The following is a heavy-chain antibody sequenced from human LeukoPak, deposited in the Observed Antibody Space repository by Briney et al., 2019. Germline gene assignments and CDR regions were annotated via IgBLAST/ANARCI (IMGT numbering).Heavy chain of an antibody. D-gene: IGHD6-13*01. CDR2: IRWNSGSI. CDR1: GFTLDDYA. J-gene: IGHJ4*02. CDR3: AKDSIAAAGTIDY. Sequence: GGSLRLSCAASGFTLDDYAMHWVRHAPGKGLEWVSGIRWNSGSIVYADCVKGRFTIARDNAKNSLYLQMNSLRAEDTALYYCAKDSIAAAGTIDYWGQGTLVTVSS. V-gene: IGHV3-9*01.